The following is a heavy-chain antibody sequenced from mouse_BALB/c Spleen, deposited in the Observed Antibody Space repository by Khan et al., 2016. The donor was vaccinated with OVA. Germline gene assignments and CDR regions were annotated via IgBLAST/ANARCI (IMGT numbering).Heavy chain of an antibody. J-gene: IGHJ4*01. D-gene: IGHD2-1*01. CDR2: INPYNGAT. CDR3: ARGGGNFRYPMDY. V-gene: IGHV1-31*01. Sequence: VQLQQSGPELVKPGASVKISCKASGYSFTGYYMHWVKQSPVQSLEWIGRINPYNGATSYNQNFKDKASLTVYPSSNTAYMELHSLTSEDSAVYYCARGGGNFRYPMDYWGRGTSVTVSS. CDR1: GYSFTGYY.